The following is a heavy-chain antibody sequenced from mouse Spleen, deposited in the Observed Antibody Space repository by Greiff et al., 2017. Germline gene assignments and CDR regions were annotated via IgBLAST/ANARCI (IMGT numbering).Heavy chain of an antibody. J-gene: IGHJ2*01. D-gene: IGHD1-1*01. Sequence: EVMLVESGGGLVKPGGSLKLSCAASGFTFSSYAMSWVRQSPEKRLEWVAEISSGGSYTYYPDTVTGRFTISRDNAKNTLYLEMSSLRSEDTAMYYCARDRGYGSSYESYFDYWGQGTTLTVSS. V-gene: IGHV5-9-4*01. CDR1: GFTFSSYA. CDR3: ARDRGYGSSYESYFDY. CDR2: ISSGGSYT.